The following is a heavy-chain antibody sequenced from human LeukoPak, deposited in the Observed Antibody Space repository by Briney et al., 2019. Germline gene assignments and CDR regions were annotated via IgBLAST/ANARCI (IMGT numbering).Heavy chain of an antibody. D-gene: IGHD1-14*01. Sequence: GGSLRLSCAASGFTFSSYWMSWVRRAPGKGPEWVANIKHDGSEKNYADSVKGRFTISRDNAKNSLYLQMNSLRAEDTAVYYCAKATGYLLWGQGTLVTVSS. CDR1: GFTFSSYW. CDR2: IKHDGSEK. J-gene: IGHJ4*02. V-gene: IGHV3-7*03. CDR3: AKATGYLL.